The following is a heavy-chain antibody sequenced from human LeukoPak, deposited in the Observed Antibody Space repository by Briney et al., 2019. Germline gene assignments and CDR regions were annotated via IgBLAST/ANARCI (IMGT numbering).Heavy chain of an antibody. J-gene: IGHJ4*02. Sequence: SETLSLTCAVYGGSFSGYYWSWIRQPPGKGLEWIGEINHSGSTNYNPSLKSRVTISVDTSKNQFSLKLSSVTAADTAVYYCASSSTTGTTLSPFDYWGQGTLVTVSS. CDR1: GGSFSGYY. D-gene: IGHD1-1*01. CDR3: ASSSTTGTTLSPFDY. V-gene: IGHV4-34*01. CDR2: INHSGST.